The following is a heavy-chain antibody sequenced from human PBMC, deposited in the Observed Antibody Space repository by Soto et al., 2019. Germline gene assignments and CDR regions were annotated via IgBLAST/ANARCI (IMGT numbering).Heavy chain of an antibody. CDR1: GGSISSSSYY. CDR2: IYHTGST. D-gene: IGHD3-10*01. J-gene: IGHJ3*02. V-gene: IGHV4-39*07. Sequence: PSETLSLTCTVSGGSISSSSYYWGWIRQPPGKGLEWIGNIYHTGSTYYSPSLKSRVTISVDRSKNQFSLKLSSVTAADTAVYYCARAHGSGWGAFDIWGQGTMVTVSS. CDR3: ARAHGSGWGAFDI.